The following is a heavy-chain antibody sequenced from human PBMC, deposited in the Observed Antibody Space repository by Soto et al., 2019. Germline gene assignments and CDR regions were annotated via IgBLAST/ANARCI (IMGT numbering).Heavy chain of an antibody. CDR2: IYYSGST. CDR1: GGSISSSSYY. V-gene: IGHV4-39*01. Sequence: QLQLQESGPGLVKPSETLSLTCTVSGGSISSSSYYWGWIRQPPGKGLEWIGSIYYSGSTYYNPSLNSRVTISVDTSKNQFSLKLSSVTAADTAVYYCARLLINDYVWGSYRLPSFDYWGQGTLVTVSA. D-gene: IGHD3-16*02. CDR3: ARLLINDYVWGSYRLPSFDY. J-gene: IGHJ4*02.